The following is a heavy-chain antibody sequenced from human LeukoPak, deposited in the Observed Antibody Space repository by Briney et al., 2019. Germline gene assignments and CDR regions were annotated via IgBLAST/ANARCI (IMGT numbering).Heavy chain of an antibody. D-gene: IGHD5-24*01. CDR1: GFTFSTYG. V-gene: IGHV3-23*01. Sequence: GGSLRLSCAASGFTFSTYGMSWVRQAPGKGLEWVSVVTNSGDSTFYADSVKGRFTISRDNSKSTLFLQMNSLRAEDTAVYYCAKDPRVGSRVATPCHWGQGTLVTVPS. CDR3: AKDPRVGSRVATPCH. J-gene: IGHJ4*02. CDR2: VTNSGDST.